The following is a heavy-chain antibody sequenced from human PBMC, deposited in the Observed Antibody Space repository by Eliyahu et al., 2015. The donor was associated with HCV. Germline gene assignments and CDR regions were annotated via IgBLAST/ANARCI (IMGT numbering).Heavy chain of an antibody. D-gene: IGHD3/OR15-3a*01. V-gene: IGHV3-21*01. J-gene: IGHJ3*01. Sequence: EVQLVESGGGLVKPGGSLRLSCAASGFMFSNYYMNWVRQAPGKGLEWVSSISSSSTYIYYADSVKGRFTISRDNAKNSLYLQMNTLRVEDTAVYYCARDNGLVFALDFWGQGTIVTVSS. CDR1: GFMFSNYY. CDR3: ARDNGLVFALDF. CDR2: ISSSSTYI.